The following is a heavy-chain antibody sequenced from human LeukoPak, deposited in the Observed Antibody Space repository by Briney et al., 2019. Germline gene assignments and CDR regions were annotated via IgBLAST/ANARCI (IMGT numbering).Heavy chain of an antibody. J-gene: IGHJ6*03. CDR3: AKVSSGYDPSNYYYYMDV. Sequence: GGSLRLSCAVSGFTFSSYGMHWVRQAPGKGLEWVAFIRYDGSNKYYADSVKGRFTISRDNSKNTLYLQMNSLRAEDTAVYYCAKVSSGYDPSNYYYYMDVWGKGTTVTVSS. CDR2: IRYDGSNK. CDR1: GFTFSSYG. D-gene: IGHD5-12*01. V-gene: IGHV3-30*02.